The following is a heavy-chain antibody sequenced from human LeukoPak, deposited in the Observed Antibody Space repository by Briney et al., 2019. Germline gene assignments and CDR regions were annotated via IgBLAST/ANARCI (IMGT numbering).Heavy chain of an antibody. D-gene: IGHD1-26*01. V-gene: IGHV3-23*01. CDR1: GFTFSSYG. Sequence: GGSLRLSCAASGFTFSSYGMTWVRQAPGKGLEWVSGITGSGDNTYYADSVKGRFTISRDNSKNTLYLQMNSLRPEDTAAYYCAKVGIVGATTSAYFEYWGQGTTVSVSS. J-gene: IGHJ4*02. CDR2: ITGSGDNT. CDR3: AKVGIVGATTSAYFEY.